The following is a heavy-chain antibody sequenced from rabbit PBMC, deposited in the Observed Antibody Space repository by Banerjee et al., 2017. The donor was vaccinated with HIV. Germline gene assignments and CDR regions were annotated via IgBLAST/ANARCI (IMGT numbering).Heavy chain of an antibody. V-gene: IGHV1S40*01. CDR1: GFSFSGNYY. Sequence: QQLEESGGDLVKPGASLTLTCTASGFSFSGNYYMCWVRQAPGKGLEWIACIYAGGSGSTYYASWAKGRFTISKTSSTTVTLQMTSLTAADTATYFCARERYGDGYAGWTLYFDLWGQGTLVTVS. J-gene: IGHJ4*01. CDR3: ARERYGDGYAGWTLYFDL. CDR2: IYAGGSGST. D-gene: IGHD6-1*01.